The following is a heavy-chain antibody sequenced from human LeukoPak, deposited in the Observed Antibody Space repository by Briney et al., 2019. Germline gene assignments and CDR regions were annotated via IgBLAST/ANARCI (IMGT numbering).Heavy chain of an antibody. J-gene: IGHJ4*02. V-gene: IGHV1-2*02. CDR3: ARVLRDNSGWLPYDY. CDR2: INPNSGGT. D-gene: IGHD6-19*01. CDR1: GYTFIGYY. Sequence: ASVKVSCKASGYTFIGYYMHWVRQAPGQGLKWMGWINPNSGGTKYAQRFQGRVSMTRDTSISTAYLEVSSLTSDDTAVYYCARVLRDNSGWLPYDYWGQGTLVTVSS.